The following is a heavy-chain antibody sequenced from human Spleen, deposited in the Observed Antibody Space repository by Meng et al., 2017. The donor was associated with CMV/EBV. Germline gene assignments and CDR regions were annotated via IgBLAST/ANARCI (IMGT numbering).Heavy chain of an antibody. V-gene: IGHV3-74*01. Sequence: GESLKITCVASGFIFSNFWMHWVRQAPGKGLVRVSHINSDGSTTTYADSVKGRFTMSRDNAKSTLYLQMNSLRAEDTAVYYCVREAYSTNWNPFDYWGQGTLVTVSS. J-gene: IGHJ4*02. D-gene: IGHD6-13*01. CDR3: VREAYSTNWNPFDY. CDR1: GFIFSNFW. CDR2: INSDGSTT.